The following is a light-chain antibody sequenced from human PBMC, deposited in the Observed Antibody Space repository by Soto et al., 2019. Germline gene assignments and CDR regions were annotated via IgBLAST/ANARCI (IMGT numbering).Light chain of an antibody. CDR1: QSVRSSY. CDR3: QQYDNSAPLS. CDR2: DRS. J-gene: IGKJ4*01. V-gene: IGKV3D-20*01. Sequence: EIVLTQSPATLSLSPGDRATLSCGASQSVRSSYVAWYQQKAGLAPRLLIYDRSSRASGIPDRFSGSGSGTDFTLTIGRLEPEDFAVYYCQQYDNSAPLSFGGGTKVE.